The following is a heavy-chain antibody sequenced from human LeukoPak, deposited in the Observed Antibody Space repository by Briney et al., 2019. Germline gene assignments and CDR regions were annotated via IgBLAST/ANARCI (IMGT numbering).Heavy chain of an antibody. CDR3: TRFPRYCSGGSCFKFDY. D-gene: IGHD2-15*01. CDR2: IRSKAYGGTT. Sequence: GGSLRLSCTASGFTFGDYAMSWFRQAPGKGLEWVGFIRSKAYGGTTEYAASVKGRFTISRDDPKSIAYLQMNSLKTEDTAVYYCTRFPRYCSGGSCFKFDYWGQGTLVTVSS. V-gene: IGHV3-49*03. J-gene: IGHJ4*02. CDR1: GFTFGDYA.